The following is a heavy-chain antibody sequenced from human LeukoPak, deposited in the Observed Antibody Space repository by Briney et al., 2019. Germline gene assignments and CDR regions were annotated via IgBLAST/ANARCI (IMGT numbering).Heavy chain of an antibody. CDR1: GFTFRSYS. CDR3: AKEAEEAFDY. CDR2: VGGSSTSI. J-gene: IGHJ4*02. Sequence: GGSLRLSCAASGFTFRSYSMNWVCQAPEKGLEWVSSVGGSSTSIYYADSVKGRFTISRDNAKNSLYLQMNRLRAEDTAAYFCAKEAEEAFDYWGQGTLVTVSS. V-gene: IGHV3-21*01.